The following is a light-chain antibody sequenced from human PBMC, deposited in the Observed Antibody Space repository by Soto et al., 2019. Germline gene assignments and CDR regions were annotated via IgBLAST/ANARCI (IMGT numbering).Light chain of an antibody. CDR3: KSYAGSNTYV. CDR2: EVV. V-gene: IGLV2-8*01. Sequence: QSVLTQPPSASGSPGQSATISCTGTKNDIGVCDFVSWYQHHPGKAPRLIIYEVVQRPSGVPDRFSGSKSGNTASLTVSGLQAADEADYFCKSYAGSNTYVFGSGTKVTVL. J-gene: IGLJ1*01. CDR1: KNDIGVCDF.